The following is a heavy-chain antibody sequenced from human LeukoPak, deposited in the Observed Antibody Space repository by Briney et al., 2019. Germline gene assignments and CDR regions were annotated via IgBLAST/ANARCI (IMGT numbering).Heavy chain of an antibody. CDR3: ARDLGLLWFGELKPKCFDP. V-gene: IGHV3-21*01. D-gene: IGHD3-10*01. CDR2: ISSSSSYI. Sequence: GGSLRLSCAASGFTFSSYSMNWVRQAPGKGLEWVSSISSSSSYIYYADSVKGRFTISRDNAKNSLYLQMNSLRAEDTAVYYCARDLGLLWFGELKPKCFDPWGQGTLVTVSS. CDR1: GFTFSSYS. J-gene: IGHJ5*02.